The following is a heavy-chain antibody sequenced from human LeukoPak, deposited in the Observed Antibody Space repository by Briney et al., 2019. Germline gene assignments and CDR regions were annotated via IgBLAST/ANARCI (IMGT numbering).Heavy chain of an antibody. V-gene: IGHV3-21*01. CDR1: GFTFSRYW. Sequence: GGSLRLSCAASGFTFSRYWMSWVRQAPGKGLEWVSSISSSSSYIYYADSVKGRFTISRDNAKNSLYLQMNSLRAEDTAVYYCARRGSPTGYSSGWYRVVSEAIDYWGQGTLVTVSS. J-gene: IGHJ4*02. CDR2: ISSSSSYI. CDR3: ARRGSPTGYSSGWYRVVSEAIDY. D-gene: IGHD6-19*01.